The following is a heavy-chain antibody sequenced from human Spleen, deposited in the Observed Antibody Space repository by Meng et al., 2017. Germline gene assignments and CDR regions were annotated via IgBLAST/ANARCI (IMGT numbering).Heavy chain of an antibody. J-gene: IGHJ4*02. D-gene: IGHD5-24*01. CDR1: GGSISSGGYY. V-gene: IGHV4-31*01. CDR2: IYYSGST. Sequence: VDLRESGPGPVKPSQTLSLTCTVSGGSISSGGYYWGWIRQHPGKGLEWIGYIYYSGSTYYNPSLKSLVTISVDTSKNQFSLKLSSVTAADTAVYYCARARDGGGWFDYWGQGTLVTVSS. CDR3: ARARDGGGWFDY.